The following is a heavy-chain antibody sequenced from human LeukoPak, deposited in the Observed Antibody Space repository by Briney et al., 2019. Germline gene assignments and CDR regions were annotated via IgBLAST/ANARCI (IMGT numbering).Heavy chain of an antibody. V-gene: IGHV1-8*01. CDR1: GYTFTSYD. D-gene: IGHD2-2*01. Sequence: ASVKVSCKASGYTFTSYDINWVRQATGQGLEWMGWMNPNSGNTGYAQKFQGRVTMTRNTSVSTAYMELSSLRSEDTAVYYCAKERVGCSSTSCWNYFDSWGQGTLVTVSS. J-gene: IGHJ4*02. CDR2: MNPNSGNT. CDR3: AKERVGCSSTSCWNYFDS.